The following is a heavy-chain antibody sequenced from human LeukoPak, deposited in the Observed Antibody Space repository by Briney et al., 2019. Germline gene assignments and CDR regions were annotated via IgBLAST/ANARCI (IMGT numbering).Heavy chain of an antibody. CDR3: AREGSSGFVGY. Sequence: PGGSLRLSCAASGFTVSSIYMSWVRQAPGEGLQWVSLIYSGGGTYYADSVKGRFTISRDNSKNTLYLQMNSLRAEDTAVYYCAREGSSGFVGYWGQGTLVTVSS. CDR2: IYSGGGT. J-gene: IGHJ4*02. V-gene: IGHV3-53*01. D-gene: IGHD6-19*01. CDR1: GFTVSSIY.